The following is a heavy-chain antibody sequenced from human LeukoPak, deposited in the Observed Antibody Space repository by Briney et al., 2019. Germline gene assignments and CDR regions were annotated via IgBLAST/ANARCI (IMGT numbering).Heavy chain of an antibody. D-gene: IGHD3-10*01. Sequence: PGGSLRLSCAASGFTFSSYGMHWVRQAPGKGLEWVAVISYDGSNKYYADSVKGRYTISRDNSRNTLYLQMDSLTADDTAVYYCAKARGSGTYYRGVDYWGQGTLVTVSS. CDR1: GFTFSSYG. V-gene: IGHV3-30*18. J-gene: IGHJ4*02. CDR3: AKARGSGTYYRGVDY. CDR2: ISYDGSNK.